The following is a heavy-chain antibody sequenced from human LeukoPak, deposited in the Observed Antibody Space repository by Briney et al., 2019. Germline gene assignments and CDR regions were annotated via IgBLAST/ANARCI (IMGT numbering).Heavy chain of an antibody. D-gene: IGHD4-17*01. Sequence: GGSLRLSCAASGFTFSQVWMSWVRQASGKGLEWVGRIRSKTHGGTTDYAAPVKGRFTISRDDSKNTLYLQMNSLRTEDTAVYYCTTLDDYGRTWGQGTLVTVSS. J-gene: IGHJ5*02. V-gene: IGHV3-15*01. CDR3: TTLDDYGRT. CDR2: IRSKTHGGTT. CDR1: GFTFSQVW.